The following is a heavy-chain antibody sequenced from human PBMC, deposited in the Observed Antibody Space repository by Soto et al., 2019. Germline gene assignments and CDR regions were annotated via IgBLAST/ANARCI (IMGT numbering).Heavy chain of an antibody. D-gene: IGHD2-2*01. V-gene: IGHV3-48*01. CDR3: VRDPHALDY. CDR1: GFTFSSYS. J-gene: IGHJ4*02. CDR2: IRSSGSPI. Sequence: GGSLRLSCEASGFTFSSYSMNWVRQAPGKGLEWVSYIRSSGSPIYYADSVKGRFTISRDNAKNSLDLQMNSLRAEDTAVYYCVRDPHALDYWGQGTLVTVSS.